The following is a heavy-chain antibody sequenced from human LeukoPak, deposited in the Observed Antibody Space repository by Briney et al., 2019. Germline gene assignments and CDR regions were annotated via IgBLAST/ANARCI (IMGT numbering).Heavy chain of an antibody. Sequence: GGSLRLSCAASGFTFSSYSMNWVRQAPGKGRGWVSSISSSSSYIYYANSVKGRFTISRDNAKNSLYLQMNSLRASDTAVYYCARDSVVATIVDWFDPWGQGTLVTVSS. CDR3: ARDSVVATIVDWFDP. CDR1: GFTFSSYS. V-gene: IGHV3-21*01. D-gene: IGHD5-12*01. CDR2: ISSSSSYI. J-gene: IGHJ5*02.